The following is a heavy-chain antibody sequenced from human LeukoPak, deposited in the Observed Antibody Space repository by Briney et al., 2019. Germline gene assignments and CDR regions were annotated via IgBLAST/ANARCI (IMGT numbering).Heavy chain of an antibody. CDR1: GGTFSSYA. J-gene: IGHJ6*02. Sequence: GASVKVSCKASGGTFSSYAISWVRQAPGQGLEWMGGIIPILGTANYAQKFQGRVTITADESTSTAYMELSSLRSEDTAVYYCARKLYSSGVYYYCGMDVWGQGTTVTVSS. CDR3: ARKLYSSGVYYYCGMDV. D-gene: IGHD2-15*01. CDR2: IIPILGTA. V-gene: IGHV1-69*01.